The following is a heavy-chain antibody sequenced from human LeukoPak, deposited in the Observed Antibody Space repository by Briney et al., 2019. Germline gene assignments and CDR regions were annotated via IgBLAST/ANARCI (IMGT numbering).Heavy chain of an antibody. V-gene: IGHV1-2*02. J-gene: IGHJ3*02. CDR1: GYTFTSYG. Sequence: ASVKVSCKASGYTFTSYGISWVRQATGQGLEWMGWINPNSGGTNYAQKFQGRVTMTRDTSISTAYMELNRLRSDDTAVYYCARDRSYGSDDAFDIWGQGTMVTVSS. D-gene: IGHD3-10*01. CDR2: INPNSGGT. CDR3: ARDRSYGSDDAFDI.